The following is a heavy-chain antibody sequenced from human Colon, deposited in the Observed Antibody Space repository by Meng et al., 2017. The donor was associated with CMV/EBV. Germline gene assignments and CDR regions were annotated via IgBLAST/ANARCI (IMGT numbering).Heavy chain of an antibody. V-gene: IGHV3-30*02. CDR2: IRFDGTTE. CDR3: AQDPTYYDVVTGHPEGKRFDP. J-gene: IGHJ5*02. D-gene: IGHD3-9*01. Sequence: GGSLRLSCAASGLTFNAHGMHWVRQAPGKGLQRVAFIRFDGTTEYYADAVKGRFTISRDNSKNTLSLEMNSLRAEDTAVYYCAQDPTYYDVVTGHPEGKRFDPWGQGTLVTVSS. CDR1: GLTFNAHG.